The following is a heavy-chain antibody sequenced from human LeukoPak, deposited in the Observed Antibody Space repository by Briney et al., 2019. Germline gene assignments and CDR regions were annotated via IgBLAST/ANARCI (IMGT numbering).Heavy chain of an antibody. CDR3: AKWSERGYNYGMDV. Sequence: GGSLRLSCAASGFTFSSYAMSWVRQAPGKGLEWVSAISGSGGSTYYADSVKGRFTISRDNSKNTLYLQMNSLRAEDTAVYYCAKWSERGYNYGMDVWGQGTTVTVSS. CDR1: GFTFSSYA. CDR2: ISGSGGST. D-gene: IGHD5-12*01. J-gene: IGHJ6*02. V-gene: IGHV3-23*01.